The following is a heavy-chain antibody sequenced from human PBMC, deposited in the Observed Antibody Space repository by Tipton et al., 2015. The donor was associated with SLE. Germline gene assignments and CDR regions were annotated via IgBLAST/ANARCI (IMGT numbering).Heavy chain of an antibody. CDR2: INHSRST. Sequence: TLSLTCAVYGGSFSGYYWSWIRQPPGKGLEWIGEINHSRSTNYNPSLKSRITISVDTSKNQFSLRLSSVTAADTAVYYCARGRPRATQAWGGYYYYMDVWGKGTTVTVSS. CDR3: ARGRPRATQAWGGYYYYMDV. CDR1: GGSFSGYY. D-gene: IGHD3-16*01. J-gene: IGHJ6*03. V-gene: IGHV4-34*01.